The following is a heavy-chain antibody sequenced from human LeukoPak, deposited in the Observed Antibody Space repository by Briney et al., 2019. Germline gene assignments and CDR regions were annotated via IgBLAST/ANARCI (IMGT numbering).Heavy chain of an antibody. Sequence: GGSLRLSCAASGFTFSSYAMSWVRQAPGKGLEWVSAISGSGGSTYYADSVKGRFTISRDNSKNTLYLQMNSLRAEDTAVYYCAKDLRSGNSLLLFGYWGQGTLVTVSS. D-gene: IGHD4-23*01. CDR1: GFTFSSYA. V-gene: IGHV3-23*01. J-gene: IGHJ4*02. CDR2: ISGSGGST. CDR3: AKDLRSGNSLLLFGY.